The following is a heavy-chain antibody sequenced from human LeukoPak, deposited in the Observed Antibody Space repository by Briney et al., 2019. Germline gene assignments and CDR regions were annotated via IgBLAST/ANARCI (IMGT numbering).Heavy chain of an antibody. D-gene: IGHD5-18*01. CDR3: ARTLQLDRRPNFDY. J-gene: IGHJ4*02. CDR1: GGTFSSYA. CDR2: IIPILGIA. Sequence: GASVKVSCKASGGTFSSYAISWVRQAPGQGLEWMGRIIPILGIANYAQKFQGRVTITTDESTSTAYMELSSLRSEDTAVYYCARTLQLDRRPNFDYWGQGTLVTVSS. V-gene: IGHV1-69*04.